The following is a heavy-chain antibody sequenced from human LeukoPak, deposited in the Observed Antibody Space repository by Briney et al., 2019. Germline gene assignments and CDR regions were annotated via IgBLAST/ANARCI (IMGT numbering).Heavy chain of an antibody. D-gene: IGHD6-13*01. CDR3: ARGRAAAAGTWFDP. V-gene: IGHV4-34*01. CDR1: GGSFSGYY. J-gene: IGHJ5*02. Sequence: PSETLSLTCAVYGGSFSGYYWSWIRQPPGKGLEWIGEINHSGSTNYNPSLKSRATISVDTSKNQFSLKLSSVTAADTAVYYCARGRAAAAGTWFDPWGQGTLVTVSS. CDR2: INHSGST.